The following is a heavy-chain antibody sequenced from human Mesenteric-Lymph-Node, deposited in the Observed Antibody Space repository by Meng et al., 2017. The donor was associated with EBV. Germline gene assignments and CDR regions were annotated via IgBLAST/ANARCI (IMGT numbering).Heavy chain of an antibody. CDR1: GASFSDYY. Sequence: QAKLQQWGAGRFKPSETLSLSCAVYGASFSDYYWTCIRQPPGKGLEWIGEVNHVGATIYNPSLESRVTISIDTSKNQFSLKVTSVTAADTAVYFCATLGSFASSIDPWGQGTLVTVFS. CDR2: VNHVGAT. J-gene: IGHJ5*02. CDR3: ATLGSFASSIDP. V-gene: IGHV4-34*02. D-gene: IGHD3-16*01.